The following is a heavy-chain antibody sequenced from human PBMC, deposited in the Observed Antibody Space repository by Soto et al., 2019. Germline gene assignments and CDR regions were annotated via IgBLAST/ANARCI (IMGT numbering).Heavy chain of an antibody. Sequence: PGGSLRLSCAASGFTVSSNYMSWVRQAPGKGLEWVSVIYDSGGTYYADSVKGRLTISREDPKNTLYLEMNSLRAEDTAVYYCARRHDFWSGYSYKYGMDVWGQGTTVTVSS. J-gene: IGHJ6*02. D-gene: IGHD3-3*01. CDR1: GFTVSSNY. CDR2: IYDSGGT. CDR3: ARRHDFWSGYSYKYGMDV. V-gene: IGHV3-53*01.